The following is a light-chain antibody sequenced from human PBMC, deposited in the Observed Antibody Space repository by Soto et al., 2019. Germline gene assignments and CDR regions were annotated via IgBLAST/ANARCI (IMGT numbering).Light chain of an antibody. CDR1: QSVTSSY. J-gene: IGKJ1*01. CDR2: DAS. CDR3: QQYGSSGT. V-gene: IGKV3-20*01. Sequence: EIVLTQSPGTLSLSPGERATLSCRASQSVTSSYLAWYQLKPGQAPSLLIYDASTRATGIPARFSGSGSGTDFTLTISRLEPEDFAVYYCQQYGSSGTFGQGTKVDIK.